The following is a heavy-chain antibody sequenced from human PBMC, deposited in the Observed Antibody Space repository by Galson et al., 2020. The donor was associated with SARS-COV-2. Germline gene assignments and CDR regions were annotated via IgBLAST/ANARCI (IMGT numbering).Heavy chain of an antibody. CDR3: TTCLAVDETGGDFDY. CDR1: GFIFSDSA. J-gene: IGHJ4*02. V-gene: IGHV3-73*01. D-gene: IGHD6-19*01. CDR2: IRSKANSHAT. Sequence: GESLKISCVASGFIFSDSAMHWVRQASGKGLEWVGRIRSKANSHATSYPESVKGRFIISRDDSKNTAFLQLNSLETEDTAVYYCTTCLAVDETGGDFDYWSQGTLVNVSS.